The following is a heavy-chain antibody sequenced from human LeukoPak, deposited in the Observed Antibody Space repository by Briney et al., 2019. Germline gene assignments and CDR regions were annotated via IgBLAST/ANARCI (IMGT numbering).Heavy chain of an antibody. V-gene: IGHV3-64D*06. CDR3: VRGTGY. CDR1: GFTFSTYV. J-gene: IGHJ4*02. Sequence: GGSLRLSCSASGFTFSTYVIHWVRQAPGKGLEYVSAISSNGDNTYYADSVKGRFTISRDNSKNTLYLQMSSLRADDTAVYYCVRGTGYWGQGTLVTVSS. CDR2: ISSNGDNT.